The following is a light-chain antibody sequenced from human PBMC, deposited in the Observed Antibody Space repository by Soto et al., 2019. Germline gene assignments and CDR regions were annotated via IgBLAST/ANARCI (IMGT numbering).Light chain of an antibody. CDR2: GAS. J-gene: IGKJ1*01. CDR1: QSVSSN. Sequence: EIVMTQSPATLSVSPGERATLSCRASQSVSSNLAWYQQKPGQAPRLLIYGASTRATGIPARFSGSGSGTEFTLTISSLQFEDFAVYYCQQYNNWPRTFGQGTMV. V-gene: IGKV3-15*01. CDR3: QQYNNWPRT.